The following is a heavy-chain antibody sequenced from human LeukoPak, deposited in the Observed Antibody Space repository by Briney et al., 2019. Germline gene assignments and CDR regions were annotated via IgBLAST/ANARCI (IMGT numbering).Heavy chain of an antibody. J-gene: IGHJ3*02. CDR2: IRNKPNGETT. D-gene: IGHD3-22*01. V-gene: IGHV3-49*04. Sequence: GGSLRLSCTASGFTFSDYAMSWVRQAPGKGLEWIGFIRNKPNGETTEYAASVKGRCTISRDDSKSIAHLQMNSLKSEDTAVYYCSRFYSSGWASGAFDTWGQGTMVTVSS. CDR1: GFTFSDYA. CDR3: SRFYSSGWASGAFDT.